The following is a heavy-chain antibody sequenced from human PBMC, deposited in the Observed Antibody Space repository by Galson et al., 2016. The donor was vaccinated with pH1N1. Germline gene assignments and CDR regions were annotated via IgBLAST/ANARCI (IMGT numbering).Heavy chain of an antibody. CDR3: AKDLYLDDRSGSPN. Sequence: SLRLSCAASGFTFDDYAMHWVRQAPGKGLEWVSGISWNGGHTDYADSVRGRFTISRDNAKNSLYLQMNSLTAEDTAFYYCAKDLYLDDRSGSPNWGQGTLVTVTS. CDR1: GFTFDDYA. CDR2: ISWNGGHT. J-gene: IGHJ4*02. V-gene: IGHV3-9*01. D-gene: IGHD3-22*01.